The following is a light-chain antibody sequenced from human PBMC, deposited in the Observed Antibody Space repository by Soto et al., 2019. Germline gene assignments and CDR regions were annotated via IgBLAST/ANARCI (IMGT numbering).Light chain of an antibody. CDR2: EVI. V-gene: IGLV2-8*01. CDR3: SSYAGSKIFV. CDR1: SRDVGGYNY. Sequence: QSVLTQPPSASGSPGQSVTISCAGTSRDVGGYNYVSWYQQHPGKAPKLLIYEVIKRPSGVPDRFSGSKYGNTASLTVPGLQAEDEADYFCSSYAGSKIFVFGTGTKVTVL. J-gene: IGLJ1*01.